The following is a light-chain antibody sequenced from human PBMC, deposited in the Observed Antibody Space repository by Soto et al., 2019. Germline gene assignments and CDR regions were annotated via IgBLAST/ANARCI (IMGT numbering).Light chain of an antibody. CDR2: AAS. V-gene: IGKV1-39*01. J-gene: IGKJ3*01. Sequence: DIQMTQSPSSLSASVGDSVTITCRASQSISNYLNWYQQKPGKAPKLLVYAASSLKSGFPSRFSGSGSGTDFTLSISSLQPEDIATYYCQQSYSTPFTFGPGTKVDIK. CDR1: QSISNY. CDR3: QQSYSTPFT.